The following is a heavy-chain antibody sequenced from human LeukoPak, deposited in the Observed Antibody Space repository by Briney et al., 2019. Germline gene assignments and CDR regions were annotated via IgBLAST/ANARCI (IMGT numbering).Heavy chain of an antibody. Sequence: PGGSLRLSCAASGFTFSDYYMSWIRQAPGKGLEWIGSIYYSGSTYYNPSLKSRVTISVDTSKNQFSLKLSSVTAADTAVYYCARWEGGSGWTFDYWGQGTLVTVSS. J-gene: IGHJ4*02. V-gene: IGHV4-38-2*01. CDR2: IYYSGST. D-gene: IGHD6-19*01. CDR1: GFTFSDYY. CDR3: ARWEGGSGWTFDY.